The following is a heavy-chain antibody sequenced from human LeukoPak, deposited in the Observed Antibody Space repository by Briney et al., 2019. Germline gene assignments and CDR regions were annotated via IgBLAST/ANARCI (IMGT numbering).Heavy chain of an antibody. CDR2: IYTSGST. Sequence: PSQTLSLTCTVSGGSISSGSYYWSWIRQPAGKGLEWIGRIYTSGSTNYNPSLKSRVTISVDTSKNQFSLKLSSVTAPDTAVYYCARDLVVVVPAANENYYYYMDVWGKGTTVTVSS. J-gene: IGHJ6*03. D-gene: IGHD2-2*01. CDR3: ARDLVVVVPAANENYYYYMDV. V-gene: IGHV4-61*02. CDR1: GGSISSGSYY.